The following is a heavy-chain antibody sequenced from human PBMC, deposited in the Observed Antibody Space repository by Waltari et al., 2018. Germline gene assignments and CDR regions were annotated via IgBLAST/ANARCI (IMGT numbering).Heavy chain of an antibody. D-gene: IGHD1-26*01. J-gene: IGHJ6*02. Sequence: QVQLQESGPGLVKPSQTLSLTCTVSGGSISSGSYYWSWIRQPAGKGLEWIGYIYTSGSTNYNPSLKSRVTISVDTSKNQFSLKLSSVTAADTAVYYCARALVGARGSYYYGMDVWGQGTTVTVSS. CDR3: ARALVGARGSYYYGMDV. CDR2: IYTSGST. CDR1: GGSISSGSYY. V-gene: IGHV4-61*09.